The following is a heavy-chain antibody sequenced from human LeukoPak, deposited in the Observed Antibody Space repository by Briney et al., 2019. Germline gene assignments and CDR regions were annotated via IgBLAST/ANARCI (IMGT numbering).Heavy chain of an antibody. J-gene: IGHJ2*01. V-gene: IGHV3-53*01. CDR3: AKEGHLRKSFGSLLPEAVRPRYFDL. D-gene: IGHD3-3*01. CDR1: GFSVSSNY. Sequence: PGGSLRLSCAASGFSVSSNYMSWVRQAPGMGLEWVSVIYSGGYTYYAVYVKGRFTISRDNSKNTLYLEMNSLRAEDTAVYYCAKEGHLRKSFGSLLPEAVRPRYFDLWGRGTLVTVSS. CDR2: IYSGGYT.